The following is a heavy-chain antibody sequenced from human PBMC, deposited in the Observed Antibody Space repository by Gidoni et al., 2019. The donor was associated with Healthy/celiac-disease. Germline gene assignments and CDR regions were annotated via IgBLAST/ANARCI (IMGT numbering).Heavy chain of an antibody. CDR2: IYTSGST. D-gene: IGHD7-27*01. CDR1: GGSISSGSYY. Sequence: QVQLQESGPGLVKPSQTLSLTCTVSGGSISSGSYYCSWLRQPAGKGLEWIGRIYTSGSTNYNPSLKSRVTISVDTSKNQFSLKLSSVTAADTAVYYCARDRAERITEEAGRWYYYYYGMDVWGQGTTVTVSS. V-gene: IGHV4-61*02. CDR3: ARDRAERITEEAGRWYYYYYGMDV. J-gene: IGHJ6*02.